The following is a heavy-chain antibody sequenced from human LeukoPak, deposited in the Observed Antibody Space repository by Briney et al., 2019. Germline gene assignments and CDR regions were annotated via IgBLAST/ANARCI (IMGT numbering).Heavy chain of an antibody. Sequence: ASVKVSCKASGYTFTSYDISWVRQATGQGLEWMGWMNPNSGNTGYAQKFQGRVTMTRNTSISTAYMELSSLRSEDTAVYYCARGQFSEGTFDYWGQGTLVTVSS. V-gene: IGHV1-8*01. D-gene: IGHD3-10*01. CDR3: ARGQFSEGTFDY. J-gene: IGHJ4*02. CDR1: GYTFTSYD. CDR2: MNPNSGNT.